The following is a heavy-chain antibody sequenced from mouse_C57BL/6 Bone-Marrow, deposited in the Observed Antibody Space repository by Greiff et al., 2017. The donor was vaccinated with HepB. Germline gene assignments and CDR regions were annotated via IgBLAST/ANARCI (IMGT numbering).Heavy chain of an antibody. Sequence: EVKLEESGPGLVKPSQSLSLTCSVTGYSITSGYYWNWIRQFPGNKLEWMGYISYDGSNNYNPSLKNRISITRDTSKNQFFLKLNSVTTEDTATYYCARVLSYYYAMDYWGQGTSVTVSS. V-gene: IGHV3-6*01. D-gene: IGHD1-1*02. J-gene: IGHJ4*01. CDR1: GYSITSGYY. CDR3: ARVLSYYYAMDY. CDR2: ISYDGSN.